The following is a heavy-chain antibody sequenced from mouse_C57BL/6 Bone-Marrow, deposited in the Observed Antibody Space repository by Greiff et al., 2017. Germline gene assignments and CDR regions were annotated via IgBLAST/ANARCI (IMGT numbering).Heavy chain of an antibody. D-gene: IGHD3-2*02. CDR3: ASPSGSSGYAMDY. J-gene: IGHJ4*01. CDR1: GYTFTSYG. Sequence: LVESGAELARPGASVKLSCKASGYTFTSYGISWVKQRTGQGLEWIGEIYPRSGNTYYNEKFKGKATLTADKSSSTAYMELRSLTSEDSAVYFCASPSGSSGYAMDYWGQGTSVTVSS. V-gene: IGHV1-81*01. CDR2: IYPRSGNT.